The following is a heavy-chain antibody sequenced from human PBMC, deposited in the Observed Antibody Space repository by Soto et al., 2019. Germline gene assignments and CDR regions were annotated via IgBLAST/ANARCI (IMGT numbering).Heavy chain of an antibody. Sequence: VKLSSKASGEGIGCNSRYWLRQCTGRGLERVGLMDPITGGTDYEERLRDRVTMTRDTSINTAYMELRRLRSDETAIYFCARGRDAACHFCSPHALDVWGEGLTVTVYS. J-gene: IGHJ6*01. CDR1: GEGIGCNS. CDR2: MDPITGGT. V-gene: IGHV1-2*02. D-gene: IGHD2-15*01. CDR3: ARGRDAACHFCSPHALDV.